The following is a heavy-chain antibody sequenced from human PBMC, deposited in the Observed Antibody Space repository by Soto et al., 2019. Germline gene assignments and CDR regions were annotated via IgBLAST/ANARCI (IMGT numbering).Heavy chain of an antibody. D-gene: IGHD3-16*01. CDR2: IFHTGDT. J-gene: IGHJ5*02. V-gene: IGHV4-38-2*02. Sequence: SEALSLTCSASDYSINNGFFWGWIRQPPGKGLEWIGSIFHTGDTYYNPSLKSRITMSVDTSRNQFSLKLTSLTAADTAVYYCARDTNSLDPWGPGTLVTVSS. CDR1: DYSINNGFF. CDR3: ARDTNSLDP.